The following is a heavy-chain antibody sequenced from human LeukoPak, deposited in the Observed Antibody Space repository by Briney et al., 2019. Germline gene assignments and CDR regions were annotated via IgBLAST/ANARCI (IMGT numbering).Heavy chain of an antibody. CDR1: GFPFLDHP. CDR3: ARHPGPSMDSSAYFDY. Sequence: SLTLTFAGSGFPFLDHPSHSVRQAPGKGLEWVAVMSHDGTNKYYADSVKGRFTISRDNSKNTLYLQMDRLRTEDTAVYYCARHPGPSMDSSAYFDYRRQGPLVTVSS. V-gene: IGHV3-30-3*01. CDR2: MSHDGTNK. J-gene: IGHJ4*02. D-gene: IGHD3-22*01.